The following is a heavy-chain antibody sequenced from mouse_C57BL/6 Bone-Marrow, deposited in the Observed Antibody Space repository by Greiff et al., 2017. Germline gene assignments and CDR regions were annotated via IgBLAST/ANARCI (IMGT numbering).Heavy chain of an antibody. CDR1: GYSFTDYN. D-gene: IGHD1-1*01. CDR2: INPNYGTT. CDR3: ARWGYGSSYSAWFAY. J-gene: IGHJ3*01. Sequence: EVQLQESGPELVKPGASVKISCKASGYSFTDYNMNWVKQSNGKSLEWIGVINPNYGTTSYNQKFKGKATLTVDQSSSTAYMQLNSLTSEDSAVYYCARWGYGSSYSAWFAYWGQGTLVTVSA. V-gene: IGHV1-39*01.